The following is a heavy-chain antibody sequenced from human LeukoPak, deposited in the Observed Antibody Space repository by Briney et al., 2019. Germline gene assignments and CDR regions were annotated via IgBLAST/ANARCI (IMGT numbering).Heavy chain of an antibody. D-gene: IGHD2-2*01. CDR2: IIPIFGTA. V-gene: IGHV1-69*05. CDR1: GGTFSSSA. J-gene: IGHJ2*01. Sequence: ASVKVSCKASGGTFSSSAISWVRQAPGQGLEWMGGIIPIFGTANYAQKFQGRVTITTDESTSTAYMELSSLRSEDKAVYYCARGGRPLGYCSTPSCYDWYFDLWGRGTLVTVSS. CDR3: ARGGRPLGYCSTPSCYDWYFDL.